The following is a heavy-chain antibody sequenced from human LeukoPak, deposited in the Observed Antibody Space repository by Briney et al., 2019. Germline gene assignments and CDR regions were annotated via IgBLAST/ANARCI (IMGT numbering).Heavy chain of an antibody. V-gene: IGHV1-18*01. CDR2: ISAYNGNT. CDR3: ARAFGPGIAALHDY. D-gene: IGHD6-13*01. CDR1: GYTFTSYG. J-gene: IGHJ4*02. Sequence: ASVKVSCKASGYTFTSYGISWVRQAPGQGLEWMGWISAYNGNTNYAQKLQGRVTMTTDTSTSTAHMELRSLRSDDTAVYYCARAFGPGIAALHDYWGQGTLVTVSS.